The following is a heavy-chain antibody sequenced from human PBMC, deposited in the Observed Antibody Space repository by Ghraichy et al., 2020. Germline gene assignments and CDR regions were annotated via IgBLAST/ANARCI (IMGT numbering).Heavy chain of an antibody. Sequence: ASVKVSCKASGYTFTSYAMNWVRQAPGQGLEWMGWINTNTGNPTYAQGFTGRFVFSLDTSVSTAYLQISSLKAEDTAVYYCARDLVSLRIAAAGTVAGYWGQGTLVTVSS. CDR1: GYTFTSYA. D-gene: IGHD6-13*01. V-gene: IGHV7-4-1*02. CDR2: INTNTGNP. J-gene: IGHJ4*02. CDR3: ARDLVSLRIAAAGTVAGY.